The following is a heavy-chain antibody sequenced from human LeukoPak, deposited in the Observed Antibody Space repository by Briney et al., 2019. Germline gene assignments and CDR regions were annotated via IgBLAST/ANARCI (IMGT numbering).Heavy chain of an antibody. CDR1: GYTFTSYG. D-gene: IGHD2-15*01. Sequence: ASVKVSCKASGYTFTSYGISWVRQAPGQGLEWMGWISAYNGNTNYAQKLQGRVTMTTDTSTSTAYMELRSLRSDDTAVYYCARDSLSWTPYYYYGMDVWGQGTTVTVSS. V-gene: IGHV1-18*01. CDR3: ARDSLSWTPYYYYGMDV. J-gene: IGHJ6*02. CDR2: ISAYNGNT.